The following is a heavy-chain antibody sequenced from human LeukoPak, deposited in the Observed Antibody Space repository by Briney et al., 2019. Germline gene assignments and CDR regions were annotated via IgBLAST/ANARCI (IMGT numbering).Heavy chain of an antibody. D-gene: IGHD2/OR15-2a*01. J-gene: IGHJ4*02. Sequence: GGSLRLSCAASGFIFSSHGMHWVRQAPGKGLEWVAVIWFDGSNKYYADSVKGRFTISRDNSKNMLYLQMNSLKAEDTAVFYCARSTYFGDYWGQGILVTASS. CDR2: IWFDGSNK. CDR3: ARSTYFGDY. V-gene: IGHV3-33*01. CDR1: GFIFSSHG.